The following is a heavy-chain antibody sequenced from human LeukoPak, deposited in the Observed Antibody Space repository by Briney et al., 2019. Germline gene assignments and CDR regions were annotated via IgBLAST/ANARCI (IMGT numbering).Heavy chain of an antibody. CDR2: IRYDGSNK. CDR3: AKDQATGSGPLPYMDV. D-gene: IGHD3-10*01. CDR1: GFTFSSYG. V-gene: IGHV3-30*02. Sequence: GGSLRLSCAASGFTFSSYGMHWVRQAPGKGLEWVAFIRYDGSNKYYADSVKGRFTISRDNSKNTLYLQMNSLRAEDTAVYYCAKDQATGSGPLPYMDVWGKGTTVTISS. J-gene: IGHJ6*03.